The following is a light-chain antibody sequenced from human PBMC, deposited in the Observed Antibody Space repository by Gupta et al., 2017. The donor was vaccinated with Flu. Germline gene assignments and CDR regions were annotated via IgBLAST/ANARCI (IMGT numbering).Light chain of an antibody. Sequence: DIVMTQSPDSLAVPLGERATINCKSSQSVLYTNEKNYLAWYQQKPGQPPNLLIYWASTRESGVPDRFNGGGSGTDSTLTISSLRAEDVAVYYCQQYYGMPPTFGQGTKVEIK. V-gene: IGKV4-1*01. CDR2: WAS. CDR1: QSVLYTNEKNY. CDR3: QQYYGMPPT. J-gene: IGKJ1*01.